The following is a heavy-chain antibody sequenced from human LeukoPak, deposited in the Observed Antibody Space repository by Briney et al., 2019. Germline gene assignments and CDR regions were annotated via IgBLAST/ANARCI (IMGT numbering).Heavy chain of an antibody. CDR2: IRSKANSYAT. Sequence: PGGSLRLSCAASGFTFSGSAMHWVRQASGKGLEWVGRIRSKANSYATAYAASVKGRFTISRDDSKSTAYLQMNSLKTEDTAVYYCTRLAAAGTGDWGQGTLVTVSS. CDR1: GFTFSGSA. D-gene: IGHD6-13*01. J-gene: IGHJ4*02. V-gene: IGHV3-73*01. CDR3: TRLAAAGTGD.